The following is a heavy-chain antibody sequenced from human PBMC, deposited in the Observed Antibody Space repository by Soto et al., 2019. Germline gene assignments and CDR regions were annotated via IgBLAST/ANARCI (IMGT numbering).Heavy chain of an antibody. J-gene: IGHJ6*02. D-gene: IGHD1-1*01. CDR3: TSANRNYYYYFGMDV. Sequence: GGSLRLSCTASGFTFGDYAMSWFRQAPGKGLEWVGFIRSKAYGGTTEYAASVKGRFTISRDESKSIAYLQMNTLKTEDTAVYYCTSANRNYYYYFGMDVWGQGTTVTVS. CDR1: GFTFGDYA. CDR2: IRSKAYGGTT. V-gene: IGHV3-49*03.